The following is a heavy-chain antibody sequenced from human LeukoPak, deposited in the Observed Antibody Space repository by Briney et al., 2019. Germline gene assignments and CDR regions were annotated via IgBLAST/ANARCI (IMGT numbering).Heavy chain of an antibody. CDR3: ARDRDNSACSFDY. J-gene: IGHJ4*02. Sequence: PSETLSLTCTVSGGSITNYYWSWIRQPPGKGLEWIGYIYHSGSTNYNPSLKSRVTISVDTSKNQFSLKLSSVTAADTAVYYCARDRDNSACSFDYWGQGNLVTVSS. CDR1: GGSITNYY. D-gene: IGHD6-25*01. CDR2: IYHSGST. V-gene: IGHV4-59*01.